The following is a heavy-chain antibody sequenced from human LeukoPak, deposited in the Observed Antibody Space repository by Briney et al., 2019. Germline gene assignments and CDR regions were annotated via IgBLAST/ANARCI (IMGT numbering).Heavy chain of an antibody. CDR3: AKDFDRDSGSQYFDL. J-gene: IGHJ2*01. V-gene: IGHV3-30*18. D-gene: IGHD3-10*01. CDR2: ILYDGTNK. CDR1: GFTFRSYG. Sequence: GRSLRLSCAASGFTFRSYGMHWVRQAPGKGLEWVALILYDGTNKYYADSVKGRFTISRANSKNTLYLQMNSLRSEDTAVYYCAKDFDRDSGSQYFDLWGRGTLVTVSS.